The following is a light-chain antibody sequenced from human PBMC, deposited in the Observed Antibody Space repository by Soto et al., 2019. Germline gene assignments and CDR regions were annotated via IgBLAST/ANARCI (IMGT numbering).Light chain of an antibody. CDR1: QSINNW. J-gene: IGKJ2*01. Sequence: DSQMTQSPSTLSASVGERVTITCRASQSINNWLARYQQKPGKAPKVLIYGASGLESGVPSRFSGRGSGTEFTLTISSLQTDDFATYYCQPYNTDSGDTFGQGTKLEIK. CDR2: GAS. V-gene: IGKV1-5*01. CDR3: QPYNTDSGDT.